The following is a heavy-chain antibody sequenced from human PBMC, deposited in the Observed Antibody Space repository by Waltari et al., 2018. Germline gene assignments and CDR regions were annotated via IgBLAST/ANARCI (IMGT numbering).Heavy chain of an antibody. V-gene: IGHV3-23*01. CDR1: GITFTNYA. D-gene: IGHD1-20*01. CDR2: ISVSDGT. CDR3: ATPFYNWDDPLHS. J-gene: IGHJ4*02. Sequence: EVQLLESGGDLVQPGGSLRLSCAASGITFTNYAINWVRLAPGTGLGWVSAISVSDGTYYADSVKGRFTISRDTSKNTVDLQMNGLRAEDTAVYYCATPFYNWDDPLHSWGQGTLVTVSS.